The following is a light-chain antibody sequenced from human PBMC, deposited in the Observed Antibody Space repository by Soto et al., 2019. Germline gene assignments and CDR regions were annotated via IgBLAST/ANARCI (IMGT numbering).Light chain of an antibody. V-gene: IGKV1-17*01. J-gene: IGKJ4*01. CDR3: LQHNRYPLT. CDR1: QGNSND. Sequence: IQLTQSPSSLSASVGDRVTITCRASQGNSNDLGWYQQKPGKAPKRLMYVASSLQSGVPSRFSGSGSGTEFTHASRSLQPEDFATDFCLQHNRYPLTFGGGTKVEIK. CDR2: VAS.